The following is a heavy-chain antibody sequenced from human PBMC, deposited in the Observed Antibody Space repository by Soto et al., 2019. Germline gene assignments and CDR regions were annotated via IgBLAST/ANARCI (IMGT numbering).Heavy chain of an antibody. J-gene: IGHJ6*02. D-gene: IGHD5-18*01. V-gene: IGHV3-48*01. CDR1: GFTLSSYS. Sequence: GGSLRLSCAASGFTLSSYSLNWVRQAPGKGLELISYISRSSTTTIYYADSVKGRFTISRDNAKNSLYLQMNSLRGEDTAVYYCARDRLGYSYGNSMDVWGQGTTVTVSS. CDR3: ARDRLGYSYGNSMDV. CDR2: ISRSSTTTI.